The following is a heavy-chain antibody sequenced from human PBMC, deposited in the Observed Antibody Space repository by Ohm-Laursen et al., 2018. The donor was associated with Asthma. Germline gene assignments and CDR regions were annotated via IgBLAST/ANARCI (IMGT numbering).Heavy chain of an antibody. CDR3: ARLRRYAFDI. Sequence: SDTLSLTCTVSGGSISSSSYYWGWIRQPPGKGLEWIGSIYYSGSTYYNPSLKSRVTISVDTSKNKFSLKLSSVTAADTAVYYCARLRRYAFDIWGQGTMVTVSS. J-gene: IGHJ3*02. CDR2: IYYSGST. V-gene: IGHV4-39*01. CDR1: GGSISSSSYY. D-gene: IGHD4-17*01.